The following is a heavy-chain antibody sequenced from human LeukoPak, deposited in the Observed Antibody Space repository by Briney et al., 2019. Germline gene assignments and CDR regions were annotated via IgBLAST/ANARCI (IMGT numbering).Heavy chain of an antibody. CDR3: ARAGGFTLVRGAVNNWFDP. V-gene: IGHV4-39*07. J-gene: IGHJ5*02. Sequence: SETLSLTCTVSSGSISSNSYYWGWIRQPPGKGLEWIGSIYYTGNTYHNPSLKSRVSISVDTSKNQFSLKLSSVTAADTAVYYCARAGGFTLVRGAVNNWFDPWGQGTLVTVSS. CDR1: SGSISSNSYY. CDR2: IYYTGNT. D-gene: IGHD3-10*01.